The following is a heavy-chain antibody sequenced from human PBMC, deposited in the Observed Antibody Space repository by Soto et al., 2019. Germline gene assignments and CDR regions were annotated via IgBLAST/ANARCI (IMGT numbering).Heavy chain of an antibody. CDR1: GFTFGNYW. D-gene: IGHD4-17*01. J-gene: IGHJ4*02. V-gene: IGHV3-7*01. CDR3: ARTYDYGYYYYFDY. Sequence: GGSLRLSCAASGFTFGNYWLSWVRLAPGKGLEWVANIKQDGTEKDYVDSVKGRFTISRDNTENSLYLQMNSLRPEDTALYYCARTYDYGYYYYFDYWGQGTLVTVSS. CDR2: IKQDGTEK.